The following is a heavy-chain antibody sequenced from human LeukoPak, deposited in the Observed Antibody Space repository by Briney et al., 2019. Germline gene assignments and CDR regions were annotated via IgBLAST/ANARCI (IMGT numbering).Heavy chain of an antibody. Sequence: PSETLSLTCTVSGGSISSFYWSWIRQPPGKGLEWIGNSYYTGSTNYNPSLKSRVTISVDTSKNQFSLKLSSVTAADTAVYYCARATYYYDSSGYRPLDYWGQGTLVTVSS. CDR2: SYYTGST. CDR3: ARATYYYDSSGYRPLDY. V-gene: IGHV4-59*12. D-gene: IGHD3-22*01. J-gene: IGHJ4*02. CDR1: GGSISSFY.